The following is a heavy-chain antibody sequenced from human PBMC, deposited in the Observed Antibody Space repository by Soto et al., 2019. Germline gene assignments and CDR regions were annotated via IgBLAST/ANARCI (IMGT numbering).Heavy chain of an antibody. V-gene: IGHV4-59*01. Sequence: SETLSLTCAVAGGSISSXYWIWIRPPXGKGLEWIGYIYYSGSTNYTPSLKSRVTISVDTSKNQFSLKLSSVTAADTAVYYCARLGGDTAMGYYYYYGMDVWGQGTTVTVSS. CDR1: GGSISSXY. D-gene: IGHD5-18*01. J-gene: IGHJ6*02. CDR3: ARLGGDTAMGYYYYYGMDV. CDR2: IYYSGST.